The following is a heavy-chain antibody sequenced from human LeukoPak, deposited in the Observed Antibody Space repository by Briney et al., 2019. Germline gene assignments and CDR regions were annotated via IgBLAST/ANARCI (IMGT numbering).Heavy chain of an antibody. V-gene: IGHV3-30-3*01. CDR3: ARELVVPAANRVYYYYGMDV. Sequence: GGSLRLSCAASGFTFSSYAMRWVRQAPGKGLEWVAVISYDGSNKYYADSVKGRFTISRDNSKNTLYLQMNSLRAEDTAVYYCARELVVPAANRVYYYYGMDVWGQGTTVTVSS. CDR1: GFTFSSYA. D-gene: IGHD2-2*01. J-gene: IGHJ6*02. CDR2: ISYDGSNK.